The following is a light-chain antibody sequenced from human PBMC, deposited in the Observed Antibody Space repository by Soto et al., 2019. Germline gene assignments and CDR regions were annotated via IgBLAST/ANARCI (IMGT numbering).Light chain of an antibody. CDR1: SSNIGNNY. CDR3: GTWDNSLSAYV. Sequence: QSVLPQPPSVSAAPGQKVTISCSGSSSNIGNNYVSWYQHLPRTAPKLLIYDNNKRPSGIPDRFSGSKSGTSATLGITGLQAGDEADYYCGTWDNSLSAYVFGGGTKVTVL. J-gene: IGLJ2*01. CDR2: DNN. V-gene: IGLV1-51*01.